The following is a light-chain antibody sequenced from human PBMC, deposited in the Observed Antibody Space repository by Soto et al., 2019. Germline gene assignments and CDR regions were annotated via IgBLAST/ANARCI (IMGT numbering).Light chain of an antibody. CDR1: QGITGA. J-gene: IGKJ3*01. Sequence: AIQLTQSPSSLSASVGDRVTITCRASQGITGALAWYQQKPGKAPRLLIYDASSLESGVPSRFSGSGSGTDFTLTISSLQPEDFATYYCQQFNSYFTFGPGTKVDIK. V-gene: IGKV1-13*02. CDR3: QQFNSYFT. CDR2: DAS.